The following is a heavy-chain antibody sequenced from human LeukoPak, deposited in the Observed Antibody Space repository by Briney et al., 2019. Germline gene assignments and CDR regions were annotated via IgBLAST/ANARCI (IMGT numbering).Heavy chain of an antibody. V-gene: IGHV3-23*01. CDR2: ISGSGGST. CDR3: ARDRSSDFWSGYYANWFDP. D-gene: IGHD3-3*01. CDR1: GFTFSSYA. Sequence: GGSLRLSCAASGFTFSSYAMSWVRQAPGKGLEWVSAISGSGGSTFYADSVKGRFTISRDNSKNTLYLQMGSLRAEDMAVYYCARDRSSDFWSGYYANWFDPWGQGTLVTVSS. J-gene: IGHJ5*02.